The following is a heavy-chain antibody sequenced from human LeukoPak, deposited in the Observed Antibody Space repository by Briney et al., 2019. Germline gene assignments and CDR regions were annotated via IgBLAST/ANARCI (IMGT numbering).Heavy chain of an antibody. CDR1: GGSFSGYY. CDR2: INHSGST. Sequence: PSETLSLTCAVYGGSFSGYYWSWIRQPPGKGLEWIGEINHSGSTNYNPSLKSRVTISVDTSKNQFSLKLSSVTAADTAVYYCARYVDTAIDYWGQGTLATVSS. J-gene: IGHJ4*02. V-gene: IGHV4-34*01. CDR3: ARYVDTAIDY. D-gene: IGHD5-18*01.